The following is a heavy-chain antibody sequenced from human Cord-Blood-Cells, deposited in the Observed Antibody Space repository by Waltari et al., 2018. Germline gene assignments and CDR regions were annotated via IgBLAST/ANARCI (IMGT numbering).Heavy chain of an antibody. CDR3: ARPSSGYYFDY. J-gene: IGHJ4*02. V-gene: IGHV4-34*01. CDR2: INHSGST. CDR1: GGSFSGYY. Sequence: QVQLQQWGAGLLKPSETLSLTCAVYGGSFSGYYWGWIRQPPGKGLEWIGEINHSGSTNYNPSLKSRVTISVDTSKNQFSLKLSSVTAADTAVYYCARPSSGYYFDYWGQGTLVTVSS. D-gene: IGHD7-27*01.